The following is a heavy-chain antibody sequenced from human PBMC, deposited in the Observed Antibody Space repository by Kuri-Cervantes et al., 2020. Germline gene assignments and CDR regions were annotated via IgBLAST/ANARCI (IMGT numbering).Heavy chain of an antibody. CDR3: ARDSSRSLFSWSFEYSSSSAPPDY. CDR1: GFTFSIAW. CDR2: IRSKTHGGTT. Sequence: GESLKISCAASGFTFSIAWMSWVRQAPGKGLEWVGRIRSKTHGGTTDYADSVKGRFTISRDNSKNTLYLQMNSLRAEDTAVYYCARDSSRSLFSWSFEYSSSSAPPDYWGQGTLVTVSS. J-gene: IGHJ4*02. D-gene: IGHD6-6*01. V-gene: IGHV3-15*01.